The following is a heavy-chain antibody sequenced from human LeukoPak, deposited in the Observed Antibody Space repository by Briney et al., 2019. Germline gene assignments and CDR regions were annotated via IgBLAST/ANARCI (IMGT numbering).Heavy chain of an antibody. CDR2: INPNSGGT. V-gene: IGHV1-2*02. D-gene: IGHD2-21*01. J-gene: IGHJ4*02. CDR3: ARICGGDCYLGFDY. Sequence: ASVKVSCKASGYTFTGYYMHWVRQAPGQGLEWMGWINPNSGGTNYAQKFQGRVTMTRDTSISTAYMELSRLRSDDTAVYYCARICGGDCYLGFDYWGQGTLVTVSS. CDR1: GYTFTGYY.